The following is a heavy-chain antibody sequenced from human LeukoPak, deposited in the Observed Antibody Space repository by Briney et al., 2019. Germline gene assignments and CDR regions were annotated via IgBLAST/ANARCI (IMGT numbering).Heavy chain of an antibody. V-gene: IGHV3-15*07. CDR3: TTDRDSLLWFGPGGH. CDR1: GFNFNNAW. Sequence: PGGSLRLSCAASGFNFNNAWLDWVRQTPGQGLEWVGQIKTNADGGTADYAAPVKGRFTISRDDSKNMLYLQMNSLKTEDTAVYYCTTDRDSLLWFGPGGHWGQGTLVTVSS. J-gene: IGHJ1*01. CDR2: IKTNADGGTA. D-gene: IGHD3-10*01.